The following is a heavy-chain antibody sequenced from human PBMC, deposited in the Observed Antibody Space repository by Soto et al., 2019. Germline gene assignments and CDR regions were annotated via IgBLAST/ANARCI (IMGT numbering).Heavy chain of an antibody. J-gene: IGHJ6*02. CDR1: GGSISSSNW. D-gene: IGHD1-26*01. CDR2: IYHSGST. V-gene: IGHV4-4*02. CDR3: ARVSGSYYYGMDV. Sequence: QVQLQESGPGLVKPSGTLSLTCAVSGGSISSSNWWSWVRQPPGKGLEWIGEIYHSGSTNYNPSRKTRVTXSXDQXKNQFSLKLRSVTAADTAVYYCARVSGSYYYGMDVWGQGITVTVSS.